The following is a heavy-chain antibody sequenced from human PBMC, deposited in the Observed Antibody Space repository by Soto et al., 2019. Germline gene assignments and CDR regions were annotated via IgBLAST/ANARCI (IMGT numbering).Heavy chain of an antibody. CDR2: INHSGST. J-gene: IGHJ4*02. CDR1: GGSFSGYY. Sequence: SETLSLTCAVYGGSFSGYYWSWIRQPPGKGLEWIGEINHSGSTNYNPSLKSRVTISVDTSKNQFSLKLSSVTAADTAVYYCARDRKRGRTPYPFDYWGQGTLVTVSS. V-gene: IGHV4-34*01. D-gene: IGHD1-7*01. CDR3: ARDRKRGRTPYPFDY.